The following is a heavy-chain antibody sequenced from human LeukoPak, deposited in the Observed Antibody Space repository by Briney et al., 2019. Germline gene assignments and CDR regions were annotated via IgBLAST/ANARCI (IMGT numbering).Heavy chain of an antibody. CDR1: GFTFSSYG. CDR3: AKATGYLL. V-gene: IGHV3-30*02. J-gene: IGHJ4*02. D-gene: IGHD1-14*01. CDR2: IRYDGSNK. Sequence: GGSLRLSCAASGFTFSSYGMHWVRQAPGKGLEWVAFIRYDGSNKYYADFVKGRFTISRDDSENALYLQMNSLRAEDTAVYYCAKATGYLLWGQGTLVTVSS.